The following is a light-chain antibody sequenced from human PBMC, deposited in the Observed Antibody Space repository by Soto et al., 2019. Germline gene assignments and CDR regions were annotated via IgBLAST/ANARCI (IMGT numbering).Light chain of an antibody. J-gene: IGLJ2*01. CDR2: GNS. Sequence: QSVLTQPPSVSGAPGRRLPTPAPGTAPNTGAGYDVHWYQQLPGTAPKLLIYGNSNRPSGVPDRFSGSKSGTSASLAITGLQAEDEADYYCQSYDSSLSGHVVFGGGTKLTVL. CDR1: APNTGAGYD. CDR3: QSYDSSLSGHVV. V-gene: IGLV1-40*01.